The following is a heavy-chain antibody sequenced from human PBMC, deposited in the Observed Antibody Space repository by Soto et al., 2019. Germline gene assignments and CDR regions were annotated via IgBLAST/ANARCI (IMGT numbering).Heavy chain of an antibody. J-gene: IGHJ4*02. CDR3: ARGNWNYDY. CDR2: IYYRGST. Sequence: SEPLSPSCRVSGGAIGRGGYYWDWIRQPPGRVLEWIGSIYYRGSTYDNPSLNSRVTISVDTSKNQFSLRLRSVTAADTAVYYCARGNWNYDYWGQGTLVTVSS. D-gene: IGHD1-7*01. V-gene: IGHV4-39*01. CDR1: GGAIGRGGYY.